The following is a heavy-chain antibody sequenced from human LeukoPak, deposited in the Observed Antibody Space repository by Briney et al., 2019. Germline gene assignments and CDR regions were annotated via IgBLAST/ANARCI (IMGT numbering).Heavy chain of an antibody. D-gene: IGHD3-16*01. J-gene: IGHJ6*03. CDR2: IIPIFGTA. Sequence: SVKVSCKASGGTFSSYAISWVRQAPGQGLEWMGGIIPIFGTANYAQKFQGRVTITTDESTSTAYMELSSLRSEDTAVYYCAGGPPIYYYMDGWGKGTTVTVSS. V-gene: IGHV1-69*05. CDR1: GGTFSSYA. CDR3: AGGPPIYYYMDG.